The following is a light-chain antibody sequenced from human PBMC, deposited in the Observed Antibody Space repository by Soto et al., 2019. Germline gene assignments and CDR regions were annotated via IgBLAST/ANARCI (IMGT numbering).Light chain of an antibody. CDR1: QSISSH. CDR3: QQSYTSRT. V-gene: IGKV1-39*01. Sequence: DIQMTQSPSSLSASVGDRVTITCRASQSISSHLNWYQQKPGRAPKLLMDTSSRLQSWVPSRFTGSGSGTDFTHTISSLQPEDFATYSCQQSYTSRTFGQGTNVELK. J-gene: IGKJ1*01. CDR2: TSS.